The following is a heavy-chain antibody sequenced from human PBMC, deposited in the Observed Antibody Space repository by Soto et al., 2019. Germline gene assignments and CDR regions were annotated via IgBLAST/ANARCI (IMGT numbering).Heavy chain of an antibody. J-gene: IGHJ3*02. CDR2: IDPSDSYT. V-gene: IGHV5-10-1*01. Sequence: PGESLKISCKGSGYSFTSYWISWVRQMPGKGLEWMGRIDPSDSYTNYSPSFQGHVTISADKSISTAYLQWSSLKASDTAMYYCARSRLGSGTAPGWSSDAFDIWGQGTMVTVSS. CDR3: ARSRLGSGTAPGWSSDAFDI. D-gene: IGHD3-10*02. CDR1: GYSFTSYW.